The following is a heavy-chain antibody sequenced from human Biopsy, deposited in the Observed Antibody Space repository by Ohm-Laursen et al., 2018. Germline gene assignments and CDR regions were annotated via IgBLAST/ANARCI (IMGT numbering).Heavy chain of an antibody. D-gene: IGHD5-18*01. Sequence: SLRLSCAASGFSVNDNYMSWVRQAPGKWLEWVSFIYGDGRTFYAGSVKDRFTLSRDTSNNLMFLQMDSLRADDTAVYYCARGGIVSVHSYGRMGLFYFDSWGQGILVTVAS. CDR1: GFSVNDNY. V-gene: IGHV3-53*01. J-gene: IGHJ4*02. CDR3: ARGGIVSVHSYGRMGLFYFDS. CDR2: IYGDGRT.